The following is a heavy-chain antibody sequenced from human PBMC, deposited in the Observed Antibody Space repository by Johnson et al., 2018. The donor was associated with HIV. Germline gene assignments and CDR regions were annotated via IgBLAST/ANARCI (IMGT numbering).Heavy chain of an antibody. V-gene: IGHV3-30*04. CDR1: GFTFSSYA. D-gene: IGHD1-26*01. CDR3: VRDRSTYSGSYYGWDAFAL. Sequence: QMQLVESGGGLVKPGGSLRLSCAASGFTFSSYAFHWVRQAPAKGLEWVAAISYDGSDKYHADSVKGRFTISRDSSKNTLYLEMNSLRAEDTAVYYCVRDRSTYSGSYYGWDAFALWGQGTMVTVSS. CDR2: ISYDGSDK. J-gene: IGHJ3*01.